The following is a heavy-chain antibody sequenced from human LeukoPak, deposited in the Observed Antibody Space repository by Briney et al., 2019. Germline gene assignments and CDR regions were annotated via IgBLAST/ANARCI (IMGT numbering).Heavy chain of an antibody. CDR3: ARDLEAANTYYFDY. CDR2: ISSAGTT. V-gene: IGHV3-66*01. CDR1: GFTVSSSD. Sequence: TGGSLRLSCAASGFTVSSSDMSWVRQAPGKGLEWVSIISSAGTTYYADSVKGRFTISRDNSKNTAYLQVNSLRDEDTAVYYCARDLEAANTYYFDYWGQGTMVTVSS. D-gene: IGHD6-13*01. J-gene: IGHJ4*02.